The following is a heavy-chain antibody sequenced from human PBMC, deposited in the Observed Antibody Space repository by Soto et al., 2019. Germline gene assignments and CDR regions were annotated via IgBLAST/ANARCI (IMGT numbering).Heavy chain of an antibody. CDR2: INPNSGGT. V-gene: IGHV1-2*04. CDR3: ARGAAYDAGAFDI. Sequence: ASVKVSCKASGYTFTGYYMHWVRQAPGQGLEWMGWINPNSGGTNYAQKFQGWVTMTRDTSISTAYMELSRLRSDNTAVYYCARGAAYDAGAFDIWGQGTMVTVSS. J-gene: IGHJ3*02. CDR1: GYTFTGYY. D-gene: IGHD5-12*01.